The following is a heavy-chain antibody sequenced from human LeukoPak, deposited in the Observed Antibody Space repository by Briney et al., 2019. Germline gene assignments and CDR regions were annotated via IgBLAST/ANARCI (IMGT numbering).Heavy chain of an antibody. Sequence: PGRSLRLSCAASGFTFSSYAVHWVRQAPGKGLEWVAVISYDGSNKYYADSVKGRFTISRDNSKNTLYLQMNSLRAEDTAVYYCAREELRFLEWLQYYYYGMDVWGQGTTVTVSS. CDR3: AREELRFLEWLQYYYYGMDV. J-gene: IGHJ6*02. V-gene: IGHV3-30*04. D-gene: IGHD3-3*01. CDR1: GFTFSSYA. CDR2: ISYDGSNK.